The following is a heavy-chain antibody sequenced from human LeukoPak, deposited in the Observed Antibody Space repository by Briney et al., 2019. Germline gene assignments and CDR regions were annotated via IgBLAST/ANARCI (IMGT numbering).Heavy chain of an antibody. D-gene: IGHD6-19*01. J-gene: IGHJ4*02. V-gene: IGHV3-23*01. CDR2: ICGSGGCT. CDR1: GFTFNTYA. CDR3: AKTTVGYSSGRYPGWPADC. Sequence: PGGSLRLSCAASGFTFNTYAIYWVRQAPRKGLEWVSGICGSGGCTYYADSVKGRFTISRDNSKNTVYLQMNSLTADDTAIYYCAKTTVGYSSGRYPGWPADCWGQGTLVTVSS.